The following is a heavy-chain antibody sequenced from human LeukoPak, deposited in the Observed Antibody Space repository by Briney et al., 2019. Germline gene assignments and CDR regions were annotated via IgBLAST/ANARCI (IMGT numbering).Heavy chain of an antibody. CDR3: AWESIAAAGTIY. Sequence: ASVKVSCKASGYTFTGYYMHWVRQAPGQGLEWMGWINPNSGGTNYAQKFQGRVTMTRDKSISTAYMELSRLRSDDTAAYYCAWESIAAAGTIYWGQGTLVTVSS. D-gene: IGHD6-13*01. J-gene: IGHJ4*02. CDR2: INPNSGGT. V-gene: IGHV1-2*02. CDR1: GYTFTGYY.